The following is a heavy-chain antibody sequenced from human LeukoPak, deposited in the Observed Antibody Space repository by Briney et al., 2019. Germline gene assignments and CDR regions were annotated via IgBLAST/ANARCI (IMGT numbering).Heavy chain of an antibody. CDR2: IIPILGIA. J-gene: IGHJ4*02. D-gene: IGHD6-6*01. CDR1: GGTFSSYA. Sequence: GASVKVSCKASGGTFSSYAISWVRQAPGQGLEWMGRIIPILGIANYAQKFQGRVTITADKSTSTAYMELSSLRSEDTAVYYCARGRYSSSSATFDYWGQGTLVTVSS. V-gene: IGHV1-69*04. CDR3: ARGRYSSSSATFDY.